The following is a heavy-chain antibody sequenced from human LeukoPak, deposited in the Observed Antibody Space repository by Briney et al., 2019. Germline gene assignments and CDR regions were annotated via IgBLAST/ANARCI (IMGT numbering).Heavy chain of an antibody. J-gene: IGHJ4*02. CDR1: GFTFSSYA. CDR2: ISYDGSNK. V-gene: IGHV3-30-3*01. D-gene: IGHD6-13*01. CDR3: ARDEGIAAAGTDY. Sequence: GRSLRLSCAASGFTFSSYAMHWVRQAPGKGLEWVAVISYDGSNKYYADSVKGRFTISRDNSKNTLYLQMNSLRAEDTAVYYCARDEGIAAAGTDYWGQGTLVTASS.